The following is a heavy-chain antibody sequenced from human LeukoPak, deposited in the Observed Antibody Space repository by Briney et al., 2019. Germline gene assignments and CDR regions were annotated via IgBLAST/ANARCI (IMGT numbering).Heavy chain of an antibody. J-gene: IGHJ4*02. CDR3: TSGSRTDFDY. CDR1: GFTFSSYS. V-gene: IGHV3-21*04. Sequence: GGSLRLSCAASGFTFSSYSMNWVRQAPGKGLEWVSSISSSSSYIYYADSVKGRFTISRDNAKNSLYLQMNSLKTEDTAVYYCTSGSRTDFDYWGQGTLVTVSS. CDR2: ISSSSSYI. D-gene: IGHD1-26*01.